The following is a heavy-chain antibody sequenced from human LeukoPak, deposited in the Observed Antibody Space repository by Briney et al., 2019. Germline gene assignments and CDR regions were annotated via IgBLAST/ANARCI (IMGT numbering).Heavy chain of an antibody. Sequence: SETLSLTCAVYGGSFSGYYWSWIRQPPGKRLEWIGEINHSGSTNYNPSLKSRVTISVDTSKNQFSLKLSSVTAADTAVYYCAREESAMWYFDYWGQGTLVTVSS. CDR2: INHSGST. V-gene: IGHV4-34*01. CDR1: GGSFSGYY. D-gene: IGHD2-2*01. CDR3: AREESAMWYFDY. J-gene: IGHJ4*02.